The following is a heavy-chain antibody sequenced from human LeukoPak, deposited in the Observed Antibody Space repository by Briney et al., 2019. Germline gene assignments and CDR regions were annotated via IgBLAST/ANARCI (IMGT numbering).Heavy chain of an antibody. J-gene: IGHJ1*01. CDR3: ARLPFMILKGSLSTEYFQH. V-gene: IGHV5-51*01. D-gene: IGHD3-16*01. Sequence: EESLKISCKGSGYSFTSYWIGWVRQMPGKGLEWMGIIYPGDSDTRYSPSFQGQVTISADKSISTAYLQWSSLKASDTAMYYCARLPFMILKGSLSTEYFQHWGQGTLVTVSS. CDR1: GYSFTSYW. CDR2: IYPGDSDT.